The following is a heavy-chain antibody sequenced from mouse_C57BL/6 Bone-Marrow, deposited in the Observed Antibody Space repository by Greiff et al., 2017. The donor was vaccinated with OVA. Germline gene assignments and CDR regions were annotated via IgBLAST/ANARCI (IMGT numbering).Heavy chain of an antibody. D-gene: IGHD2-4*01. V-gene: IGHV5-4*03. CDR1: GFTFSSYA. CDR2: ISDGGSYT. Sequence: EVKLVESGGGLVKPGGSLKLSCAASGFTFSSYAMSWVRQTPEKRLAWVATISDGGSYTYYPDNVKGRFTISRDNAKNNLYLQMSHLKSEDTAMYYCARRGYYDYVWFAYWGQGTLVTVSA. J-gene: IGHJ3*01. CDR3: ARRGYYDYVWFAY.